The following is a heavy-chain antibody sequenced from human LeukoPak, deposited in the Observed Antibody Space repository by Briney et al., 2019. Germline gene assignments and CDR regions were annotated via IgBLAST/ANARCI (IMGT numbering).Heavy chain of an antibody. V-gene: IGHV3-23*01. CDR2: ISGSGSNT. CDR1: GFAFSTYA. CDR3: ARAELRMVRGVIITRHFDY. D-gene: IGHD3-10*01. Sequence: GGSLRLSCAASGFAFSTYAMSWVRQAPGKGLEWVSSISGSGSNTYYADSVKGQFTISRDSSKSTLYLQMNSLRAEDTAVYYCARAELRMVRGVIITRHFDYWGQGTLVTVSS. J-gene: IGHJ4*02.